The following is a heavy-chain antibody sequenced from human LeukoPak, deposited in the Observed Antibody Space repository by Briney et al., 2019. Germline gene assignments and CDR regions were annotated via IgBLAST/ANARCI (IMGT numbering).Heavy chain of an antibody. CDR2: ISYDGSNK. D-gene: IGHD6-13*01. CDR3: AKDKRSWSYYYYYYMDV. V-gene: IGHV3-30*18. J-gene: IGHJ6*03. Sequence: GGSLRLSCAASGFTFSSYGMHWVRQAPGKGLEWVAVISYDGSNKYYADSVKGRFTISRDNSKNTLYLQMNSLRAEDTAVYYCAKDKRSWSYYYYYYMDVWGKGTTATVSS. CDR1: GFTFSSYG.